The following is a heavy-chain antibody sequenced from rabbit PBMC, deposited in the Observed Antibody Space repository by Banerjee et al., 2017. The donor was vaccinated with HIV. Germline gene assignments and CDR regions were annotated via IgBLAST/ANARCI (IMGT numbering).Heavy chain of an antibody. Sequence: QSLEESGGDLVKPGASLTLTCTASGFTISSSYYMCWVRQAPGKGPEWIACIYNGDGSTYYASWAKGRFTISKTSSTTVTLQMTSLTAADTATYFCARGTGDGGAGFSLWGPGTLVTVS. J-gene: IGHJ4*01. CDR1: GFTISSSYY. CDR3: ARGTGDGGAGFSL. D-gene: IGHD7-1*01. V-gene: IGHV1S40*01. CDR2: IYNGDGST.